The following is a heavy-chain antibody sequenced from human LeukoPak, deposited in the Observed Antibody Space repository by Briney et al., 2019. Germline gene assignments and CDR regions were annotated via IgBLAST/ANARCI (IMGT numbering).Heavy chain of an antibody. CDR1: GFTFSSYS. V-gene: IGHV3-21*01. CDR2: ISSSSSYI. J-gene: IGHJ4*02. Sequence: GGSLRLSCAASGFTFSSYSMNRVRQAPGKGLEWVSSISSSSSYIYYADSVKGRFTISRDNAKNSLYLQMNSLRAEDTAVYYCARDVGAYCGGDCSYWGQGTLVTVSS. CDR3: ARDVGAYCGGDCSY. D-gene: IGHD2-21*02.